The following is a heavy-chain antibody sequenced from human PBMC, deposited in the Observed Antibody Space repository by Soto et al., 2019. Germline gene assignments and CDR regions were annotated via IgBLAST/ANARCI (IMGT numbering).Heavy chain of an antibody. Sequence: QVQLQQSGPGLVKPSQTLSLTCAISGDSVSTNTATWDWIRQSPTRGLEWLGRTYYRSKWNTDYALSVKXRXTXHXXTSKNQVSLQLDSVTPEDTAVHYCARLIGNSWFVGWGQGTLVTVSS. J-gene: IGHJ4*02. CDR1: GDSVSTNTAT. V-gene: IGHV6-1*01. D-gene: IGHD6-13*01. CDR2: TYYRSKWNT. CDR3: ARLIGNSWFVG.